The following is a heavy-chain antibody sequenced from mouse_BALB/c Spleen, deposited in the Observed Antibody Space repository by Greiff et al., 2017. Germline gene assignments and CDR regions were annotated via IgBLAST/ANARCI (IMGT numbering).Heavy chain of an antibody. CDR2: ISNGGGST. Sequence: EVKLMESGGGLVQPGGSLKLSCAASGFTFSSYTMSWVRQTPEKRLEWVAYISNGGGSTYYPDTVKGRFTISRDNAKNTLYLQMSSLKSEDTAMYYCARGNYDYAMDYWGQGTSVTVSS. V-gene: IGHV5-12-2*01. CDR1: GFTFSSYT. J-gene: IGHJ4*01. D-gene: IGHD2-1*01. CDR3: ARGNYDYAMDY.